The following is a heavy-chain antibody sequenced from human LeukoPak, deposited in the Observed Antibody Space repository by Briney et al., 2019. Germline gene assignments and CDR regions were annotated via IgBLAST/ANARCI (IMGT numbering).Heavy chain of an antibody. CDR1: GLTFSSYA. CDR3: ARDIYYDYVWGSYRVVGAFDI. V-gene: IGHV3-21*01. CDR2: ISSSSSYI. D-gene: IGHD3-16*02. Sequence: GRSLRLSCAASGLTFSSYAMHWVRQAPGKGLEWVSSISSSSSYIYYADSVKGRFTISRDNAKNSLYLQMNSLRAEDTAVYYCARDIYYDYVWGSYRVVGAFDIWGQGTMVTVSS. J-gene: IGHJ3*02.